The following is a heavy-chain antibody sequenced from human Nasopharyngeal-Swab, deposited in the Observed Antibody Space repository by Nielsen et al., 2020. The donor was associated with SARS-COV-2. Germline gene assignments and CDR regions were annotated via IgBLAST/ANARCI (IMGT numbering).Heavy chain of an antibody. Sequence: WVRQAPGQGLEWMGIINPSGGSTSYAQKFQGRVTMTRDTSTSTVYMELSSLRSEDTAVYYCARDGDGSGFDYWGQGTLVTVSS. CDR3: ARDGDGSGFDY. CDR2: INPSGGST. D-gene: IGHD3-10*01. V-gene: IGHV1-46*01. J-gene: IGHJ4*02.